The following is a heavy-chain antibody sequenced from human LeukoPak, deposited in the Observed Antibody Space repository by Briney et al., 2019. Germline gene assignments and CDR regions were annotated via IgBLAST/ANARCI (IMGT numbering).Heavy chain of an antibody. CDR1: GFTFDDYG. Sequence: PGGSLRLSCAASGFTFDDYGMSWVRQAPGKGLEWVSGINWNGGSTGYADSVKGRFTISRDNAKNSLYLQMNSLRAEDTALYYCAREDWVPDCSGGSCYYMDVWGKGTTVTVS. D-gene: IGHD2-15*01. CDR3: AREDWVPDCSGGSCYYMDV. CDR2: INWNGGST. J-gene: IGHJ6*03. V-gene: IGHV3-20*04.